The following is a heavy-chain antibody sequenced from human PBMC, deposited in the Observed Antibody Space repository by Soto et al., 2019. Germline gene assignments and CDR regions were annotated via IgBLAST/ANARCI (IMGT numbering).Heavy chain of an antibody. Sequence: GGSLRLSCAASGFTFSSYWMSWVRQAPGKGLEWVANIKQDGSGKYYVDFGKGRFTLSRDNAKNSLYLQMNSLRAEDTAVYYCARDRGYFDYWGQGTLVTVSS. CDR2: IKQDGSGK. CDR3: ARDRGYFDY. CDR1: GFTFSSYW. V-gene: IGHV3-7*05. J-gene: IGHJ4*02.